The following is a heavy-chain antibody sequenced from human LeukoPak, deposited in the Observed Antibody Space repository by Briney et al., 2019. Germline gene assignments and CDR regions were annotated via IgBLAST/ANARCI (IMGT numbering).Heavy chain of an antibody. CDR3: ARASEGIGYFDF. J-gene: IGHJ4*02. D-gene: IGHD2-21*01. V-gene: IGHV4-59*01. CDR2: VYHTGKT. CDR1: GVSFSNDY. Sequence: SETLSLTCTVSGVSFSNDYWSWIRQAPGKGLEWIGYVYHTGKTNYNPALNSRLSMSVDTSKNQFSLRMTSVTAADTALYYCARASEGIGYFDFWGQGALVTVSS.